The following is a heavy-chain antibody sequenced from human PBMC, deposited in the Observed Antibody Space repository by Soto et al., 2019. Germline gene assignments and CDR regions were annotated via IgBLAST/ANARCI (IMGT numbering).Heavy chain of an antibody. CDR1: GGSISSSYW. J-gene: IGHJ4*02. CDR3: ASRPRRATTHFGDY. CDR2: IYHSGST. D-gene: IGHD5-12*01. Sequence: QVQLQESGPRLVKPSGTLSLTCAVSGGSISSSYWWSWVRQSPGKGLEWIGEIYHSGSTNYNPSLKSRVTISVDKSKKQLSLKLTAVTAADTAVYFCASRPRRATTHFGDYWGQGTLVTVSS. V-gene: IGHV4-4*02.